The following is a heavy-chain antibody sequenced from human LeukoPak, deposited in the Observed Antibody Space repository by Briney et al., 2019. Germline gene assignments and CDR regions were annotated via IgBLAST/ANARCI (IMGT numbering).Heavy chain of an antibody. D-gene: IGHD3-22*01. CDR3: TRGGSLGYYYDSSGYYYVYY. V-gene: IGHV3-49*03. CDR1: GFTFGDYA. J-gene: IGHJ4*02. CDR2: IRSKAYGGTT. Sequence: GGSLRLSCTASGFTFGDYAMSWFRQAPGKGLEWVGFIRSKAYGGTTEYAASVKGRFTISRDDSKSIAYLQMNSLKTEDTAVYYCTRGGSLGYYYDSSGYYYVYYWGQGTLVTVSS.